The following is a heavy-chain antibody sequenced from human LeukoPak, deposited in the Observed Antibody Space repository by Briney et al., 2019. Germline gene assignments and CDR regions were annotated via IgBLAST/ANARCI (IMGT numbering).Heavy chain of an antibody. CDR2: IYENDEK. Sequence: SGPTLVNPTQPLTLTRTFSGVSFSSGGVGVGWIRQPPGGALEWLGIIYENDEKLYSSSLQNRLSITKDTSKNQVVLTMANMDPVGTATYYCAHKHRGVASDIWGQGTMVTVSS. CDR1: GVSFSSGGVG. V-gene: IGHV2-5*01. J-gene: IGHJ3*02. CDR3: AHKHRGVASDI. D-gene: IGHD2-15*01.